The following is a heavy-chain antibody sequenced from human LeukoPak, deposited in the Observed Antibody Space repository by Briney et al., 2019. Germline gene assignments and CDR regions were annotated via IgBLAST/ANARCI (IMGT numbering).Heavy chain of an antibody. Sequence: GGSLRLSCAASGFTFSSYAMSWVRQAPGKGLEWVSAISGSGGSTYYADSVKGRFTISRDNSKNTLYLQMNSLRAEDTAVYYCARELQKKRGIAAAGRGDWFDPWGQGTLVTVSS. CDR2: ISGSGGST. CDR3: ARELQKKRGIAAAGRGDWFDP. V-gene: IGHV3-23*01. CDR1: GFTFSSYA. J-gene: IGHJ5*02. D-gene: IGHD6-13*01.